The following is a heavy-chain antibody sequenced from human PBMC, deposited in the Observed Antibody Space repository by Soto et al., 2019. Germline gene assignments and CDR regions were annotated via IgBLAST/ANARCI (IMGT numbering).Heavy chain of an antibody. CDR3: ARVVTTGYYYYGMDV. CDR1: GGSISSGGYY. V-gene: IGHV4-31*03. CDR2: IYYSGST. J-gene: IGHJ6*02. Sequence: SETLSLTCTVSGGSISSGGYYWSWIRQHPGEGLEWIGYIYYSGSTYYNPSLKSRVTISVDTSKNQFSLKLSSVTAADTAVYYCARVVTTGYYYYGMDVWGQGTTVTVSS. D-gene: IGHD4-17*01.